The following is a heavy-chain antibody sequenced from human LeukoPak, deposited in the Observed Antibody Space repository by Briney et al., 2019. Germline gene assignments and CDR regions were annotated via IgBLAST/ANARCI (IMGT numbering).Heavy chain of an antibody. CDR3: ARGNTYSSSWYEY. J-gene: IGHJ4*02. Sequence: SETLSLTCAVYGGSFSGYYWSWIRQPPGKGLGWIGEINHSGSTNYNPSLKSRVTISVDTSKNQFSLKLSSVTAADTAVYYCARGNTYSSSWYEYWGQGTLVTVSS. CDR2: INHSGST. D-gene: IGHD6-13*01. V-gene: IGHV4-34*01. CDR1: GGSFSGYY.